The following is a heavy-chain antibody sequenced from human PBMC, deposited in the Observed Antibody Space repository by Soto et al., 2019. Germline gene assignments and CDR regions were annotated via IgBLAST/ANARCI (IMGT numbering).Heavy chain of an antibody. CDR1: GYRFTSYG. Sequence: QVQLVQSGVEVKKPGASVKVSCKASGYRFTSYGISWVRQAPGKGLEWMGWISVYNGNTNYTQKFRDRVTMTTDTSTSTAYMELRSLRSDDTAVYYCGRDPSLYSSGWYVDFWGQGTLVTVSS. V-gene: IGHV1-18*01. CDR2: ISVYNGNT. J-gene: IGHJ4*02. CDR3: GRDPSLYSSGWYVDF. D-gene: IGHD6-19*01.